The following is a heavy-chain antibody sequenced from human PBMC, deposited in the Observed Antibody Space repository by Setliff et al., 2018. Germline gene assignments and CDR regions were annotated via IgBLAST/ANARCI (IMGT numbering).Heavy chain of an antibody. CDR3: VRALLWSGEGRFDP. Sequence: PSETLSLTCTVSGGSLSADYYWSWIRQPAGKGLEWIGHVHPDGSTNYNPSLYSRLIISVDTSKSQFSLKLTSVTAADTAVYYCVRALLWSGEGRFDPWGQGTLVTVSS. CDR2: VHPDGST. CDR1: GGSLSADYY. D-gene: IGHD2-8*02. V-gene: IGHV4-61*09. J-gene: IGHJ5*02.